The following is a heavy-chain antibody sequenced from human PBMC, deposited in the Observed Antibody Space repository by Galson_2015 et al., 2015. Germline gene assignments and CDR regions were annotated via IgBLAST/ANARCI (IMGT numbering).Heavy chain of an antibody. CDR1: GFTFRDYS. Sequence: SLRLSCAASGFTFRDYSMNWVRQAPGKGLKWISYISNGGSTIYYADSVKGRFTISRDNAKNSLYLQMNSLRDEDTAVYYCARDGPGVLRFLDVWGKGTTVTVSS. CDR3: ARDGPGVLRFLDV. V-gene: IGHV3-48*02. CDR2: ISNGGSTI. D-gene: IGHD3-3*01. J-gene: IGHJ6*04.